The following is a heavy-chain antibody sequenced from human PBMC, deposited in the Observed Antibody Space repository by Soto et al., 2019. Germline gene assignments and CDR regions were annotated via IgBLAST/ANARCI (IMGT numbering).Heavy chain of an antibody. CDR3: ARNYYGSGSYYIDY. J-gene: IGHJ4*02. D-gene: IGHD3-10*01. V-gene: IGHV1-69*12. Sequence: QVQLVQSGAEVKKPGSSVKVSCTASGGTFSSYAISWVRQAPGQGLEWMGGIIPIFGTADYAQKFQGRVTITADESTSTAYMELSSLRSEDTAVYYCARNYYGSGSYYIDYWGQGTLVTVSS. CDR2: IIPIFGTA. CDR1: GGTFSSYA.